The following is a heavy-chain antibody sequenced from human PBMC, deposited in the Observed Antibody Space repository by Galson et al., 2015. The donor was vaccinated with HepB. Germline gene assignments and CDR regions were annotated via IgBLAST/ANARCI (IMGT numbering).Heavy chain of an antibody. J-gene: IGHJ4*02. Sequence: SLRLSCVVSGFTYSNYWMSWVRQAPGRGLEWVANIKYDGSEKYYVRSVEGRFTVSRDNAQNSLYLHMSSLRAEDTAVYYCARGWDIEVAANFDYWGQGALVTVSS. D-gene: IGHD6-19*01. CDR1: GFTYSNYW. V-gene: IGHV3-7*03. CDR3: ARGWDIEVAANFDY. CDR2: IKYDGSEK.